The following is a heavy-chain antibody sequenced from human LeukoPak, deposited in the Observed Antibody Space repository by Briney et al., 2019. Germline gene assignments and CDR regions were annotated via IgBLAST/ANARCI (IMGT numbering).Heavy chain of an antibody. J-gene: IGHJ4*02. D-gene: IGHD3-22*01. Sequence: GGSLRLSCADSGFTFSNYWMSWVRQAPGKGLEWVANIKGDGSSKYYMDSVKGRFTISRDNAKSSLYLQMNTLRAEDTAVYYCATSHDSSGNDWGQGTLVTVSS. V-gene: IGHV3-7*03. CDR2: IKGDGSSK. CDR3: ATSHDSSGND. CDR1: GFTFSNYW.